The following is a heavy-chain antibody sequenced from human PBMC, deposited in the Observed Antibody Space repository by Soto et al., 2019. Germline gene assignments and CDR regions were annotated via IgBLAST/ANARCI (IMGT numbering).Heavy chain of an antibody. CDR1: GFTFSSYW. CDR3: ATSITGTTQLDY. CDR2: INSDRRYT. V-gene: IGHV3-74*01. J-gene: IGHJ4*02. Sequence: PGGSLRLSCVASGFTFSSYWMHWVRQAPGKGKVWVSRINSDRRYTNQTDSVKGRFTISRDNAKNTLNLQMNSQRAEDTTVYYCATSITGTTQLDYWGKGTLVTVAS. D-gene: IGHD1-20*01.